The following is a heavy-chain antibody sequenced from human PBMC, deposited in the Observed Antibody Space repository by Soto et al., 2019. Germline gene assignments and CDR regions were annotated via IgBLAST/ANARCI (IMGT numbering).Heavy chain of an antibody. J-gene: IGHJ4*02. CDR3: ARETYYYDSSGYSKGGYFDY. CDR2: ISYDGSNK. CDR1: GFTFSSYA. D-gene: IGHD3-22*01. Sequence: GGSLRLSCAASGFTFSSYAMHWVRQAPGKGLEWVAVISYDGSNKYYADSVKGRFTISRDNSKNTLYLQMNSLRAEDTAVYYCARETYYYDSSGYSKGGYFDYWGQGTLVTVSS. V-gene: IGHV3-30-3*01.